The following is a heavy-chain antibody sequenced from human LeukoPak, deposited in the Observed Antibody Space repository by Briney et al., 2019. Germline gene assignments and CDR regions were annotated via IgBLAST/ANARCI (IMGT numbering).Heavy chain of an antibody. V-gene: IGHV1-3*01. J-gene: IGHJ4*02. D-gene: IGHD6-13*01. Sequence: ASVKVSCKASGYTFTSYAMHWVRQAPGQRLEWMGWINAGNGNTKYSQKFQGRVTITRNTSASTAYMELSSLRSEDTAVYYCARDRSYSPTDYWGQGTLVTVSS. CDR3: ARDRSYSPTDY. CDR1: GYTFTSYA. CDR2: INAGNGNT.